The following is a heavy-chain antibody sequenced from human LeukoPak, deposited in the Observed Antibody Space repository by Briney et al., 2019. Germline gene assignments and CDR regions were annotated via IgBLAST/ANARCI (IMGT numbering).Heavy chain of an antibody. CDR3: ATLTVRGVINI. V-gene: IGHV3-15*01. D-gene: IGHD3-10*01. J-gene: IGHJ4*02. Sequence: GGSLRLSCAASGFTFSDTWMNWVRQAPGKGLEWVGRIQSKTDGGTTEYAAPVKGRFTISRDDSKTTLYRQMNSLKTEDTAVYYCATLTVRGVINIWGQGTLVTVSS. CDR1: GFTFSDTW. CDR2: IQSKTDGGTT.